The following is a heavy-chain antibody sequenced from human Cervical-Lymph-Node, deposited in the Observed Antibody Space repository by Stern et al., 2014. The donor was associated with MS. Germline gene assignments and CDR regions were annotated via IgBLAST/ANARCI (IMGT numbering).Heavy chain of an antibody. CDR2: LIPALCTT. D-gene: IGHD3-10*01. V-gene: IGHV1-69*01. CDR3: ARRGSARRGSGWLDP. Sequence: VKLEESGAEVKEPGSSVKVSCTASGGTSSRHALSWVRQAHGQGLEWMGGLIPALCTTNYAQKFQGRVTITADDSTSTTFLELSGLTSNDTALYYCARRGSARRGSGWLDPWGQGTLVIVSS. J-gene: IGHJ5*02. CDR1: GGTSSRHA.